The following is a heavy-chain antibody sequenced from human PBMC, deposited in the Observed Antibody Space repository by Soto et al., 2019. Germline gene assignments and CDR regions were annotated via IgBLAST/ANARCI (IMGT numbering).Heavy chain of an antibody. Sequence: QVQLQESGPGLVKPSETLSLTCTVSGGSINSYYWSRIRQPAGKGLEWIGRIYSGGSTNYNPSLKSRLTVSVDTSKNQFSLKLTSVTAADTAVYYCARGPGGFGDFSLDYWGQGTLVTVSS. J-gene: IGHJ4*02. CDR2: IYSGGST. CDR3: ARGPGGFGDFSLDY. D-gene: IGHD3-10*01. V-gene: IGHV4-4*07. CDR1: GGSINSYY.